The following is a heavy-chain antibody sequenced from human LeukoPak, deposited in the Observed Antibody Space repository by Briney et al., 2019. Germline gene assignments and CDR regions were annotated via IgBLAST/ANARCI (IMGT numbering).Heavy chain of an antibody. J-gene: IGHJ4*02. D-gene: IGHD1-26*01. Sequence: PPGGSLRLSCAASGFTFSSYAMSWVRQAPGKGLEWVSAISGSGGSTYYADSVKGRFTISRDNSKNTLYLQMNSLRAEDTAVYYCAKDRGGYSGSYYFDYWGQGTLVTVSS. CDR3: AKDRGGYSGSYYFDY. CDR2: ISGSGGST. V-gene: IGHV3-23*01. CDR1: GFTFSSYA.